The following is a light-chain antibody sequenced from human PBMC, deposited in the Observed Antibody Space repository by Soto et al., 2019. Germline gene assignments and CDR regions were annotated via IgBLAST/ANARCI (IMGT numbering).Light chain of an antibody. Sequence: ELVLIQSPATLSLSPGERATLSCRASQSVTTQLAWYQQKPGQAPRLIIHGASSRATGVPDRITGSGSGTDFTLSISRLEPEDFAVYYCQQYGGSTRTFGQGTKVDIK. CDR2: GAS. J-gene: IGKJ1*01. V-gene: IGKV3-20*01. CDR3: QQYGGSTRT. CDR1: QSVTTQ.